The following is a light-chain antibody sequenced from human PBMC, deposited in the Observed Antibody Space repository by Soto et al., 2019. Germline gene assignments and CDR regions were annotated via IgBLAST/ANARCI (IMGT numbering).Light chain of an antibody. CDR1: HSVGSN. J-gene: IGKJ4*01. Sequence: EIVMTQSPPTLSVSPGERATLSCRASHSVGSNLAWYQQNPGQAPRLLIYGASTRATGVPARFSGSGSATQFTLTISSLQSEDFGFYYCQQYKQWPVAFGGGTKVEIK. V-gene: IGKV3-15*01. CDR2: GAS. CDR3: QQYKQWPVA.